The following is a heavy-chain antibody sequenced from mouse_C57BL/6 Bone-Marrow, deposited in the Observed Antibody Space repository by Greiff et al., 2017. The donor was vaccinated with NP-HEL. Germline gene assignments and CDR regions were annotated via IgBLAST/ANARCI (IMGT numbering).Heavy chain of an antibody. D-gene: IGHD4-1*01. V-gene: IGHV5-2*01. Sequence: DVKLVESGGGLVQPGESLKLSCESNEYEFPSHDMSWVRKTPEKRLELVAAINSDGGSTYYPDTMERRFIISRDNTKKTLYLQMSSLRSEDTALYYCARQGAGTLRYFDVWGTGTTVTVSS. CDR1: EYEFPSHD. CDR2: INSDGGST. CDR3: ARQGAGTLRYFDV. J-gene: IGHJ1*03.